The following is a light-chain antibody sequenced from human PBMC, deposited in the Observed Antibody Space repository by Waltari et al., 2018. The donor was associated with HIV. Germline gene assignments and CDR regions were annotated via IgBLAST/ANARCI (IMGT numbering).Light chain of an antibody. CDR3: LQSLTLPLT. Sequence: DIVMTQSPDSLTVSLGERATINCKSSQNLLHSFNNKDLLSWYQQKPGQPPKLLIYWASTRESGVPDRFSGSGSGTDFARTISNLQAEDVAVYYCLQSLTLPLTFGGGTKVEIK. CDR1: QNLLHSFNNKDL. CDR2: WAS. J-gene: IGKJ4*01. V-gene: IGKV4-1*01.